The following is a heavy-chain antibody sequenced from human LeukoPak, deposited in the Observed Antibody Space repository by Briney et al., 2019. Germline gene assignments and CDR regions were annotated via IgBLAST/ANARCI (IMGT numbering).Heavy chain of an antibody. CDR1: GSSFSTYT. CDR3: VRAMQMTTIGPGY. V-gene: IGHV3-21*01. Sequence: PGGSLRLSCAASGSSFSTYTMNWVRQAPGKGLEWVSSISGSSVSIYYADSVQGRFTISRDNTKKSLFLQMNSLRAEDTAVYYCVRAMQMTTIGPGYWGQGTLVTVSS. D-gene: IGHD5-24*01. CDR2: ISGSSVSI. J-gene: IGHJ4*02.